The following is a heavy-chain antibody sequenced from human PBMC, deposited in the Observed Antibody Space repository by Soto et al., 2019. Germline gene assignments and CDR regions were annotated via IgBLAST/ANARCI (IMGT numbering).Heavy chain of an antibody. V-gene: IGHV4-39*07. D-gene: IGHD2-21*02. CDR1: GSSISSGPYS. CDR2: FYYSERT. CDR3: ARGSGDYFVLNN. J-gene: IGHJ4*02. Sequence: SETLSLTCTVSGSSISSGPYSWGWIRQPPGEGLEWIGTFYYSERTHYNPSLESRVTISVDTSKNQFSLMLTSVTAADTAVYFCARGSGDYFVLNNLVRGTLVT.